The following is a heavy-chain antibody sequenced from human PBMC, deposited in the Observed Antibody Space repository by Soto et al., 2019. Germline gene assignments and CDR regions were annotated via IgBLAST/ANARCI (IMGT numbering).Heavy chain of an antibody. CDR1: GFTFSSYA. Sequence: EVQLLESGGGLVQPGGSLRPSCAASGFTFSSYAMSWVRQAPGKGLEWVSAISGSGGSTYYADSVKGRFTISRDNSKNTLYLQMNSLRAEDTAVYYCAKDPRPVTTPSPFVNWGQGTLVTVSS. J-gene: IGHJ4*02. D-gene: IGHD4-17*01. CDR2: ISGSGGST. V-gene: IGHV3-23*01. CDR3: AKDPRPVTTPSPFVN.